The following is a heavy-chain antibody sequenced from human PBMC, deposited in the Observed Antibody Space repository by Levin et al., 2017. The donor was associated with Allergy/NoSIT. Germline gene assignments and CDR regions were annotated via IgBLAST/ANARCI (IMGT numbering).Heavy chain of an antibody. CDR3: ARVKMHKQWQVTGWFDP. CDR2: IYYSGST. Sequence: SQTLSLTCIVSGGSISSSYWSWIRQPPGKGLEWIGYIYYSGSTNYNPSLKSRVTISVDTSKNQFSLKLSSVTAADTAVYYCARVKMHKQWQVTGWFDPWGQGTLVTVSS. J-gene: IGHJ5*02. D-gene: IGHD6-19*01. CDR1: GGSISSSY. V-gene: IGHV4-59*01.